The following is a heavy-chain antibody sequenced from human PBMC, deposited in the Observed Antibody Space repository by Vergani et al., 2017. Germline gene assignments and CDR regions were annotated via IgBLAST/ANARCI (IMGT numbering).Heavy chain of an antibody. V-gene: IGHV3-30-3*01. D-gene: IGHD4-23*01. CDR3: ARELTVVTPGDFDY. Sequence: QVQLVESGGGVVQPGRSLRLSCAASGFTFSSYAMHWVRQAPGKGLEWVAVISYDGSNKYYADSVKGRFTISRDNSKNTLYLQMNSRRAEDTAVYYCARELTVVTPGDFDYWGQGTLVTVSS. J-gene: IGHJ4*02. CDR1: GFTFSSYA. CDR2: ISYDGSNK.